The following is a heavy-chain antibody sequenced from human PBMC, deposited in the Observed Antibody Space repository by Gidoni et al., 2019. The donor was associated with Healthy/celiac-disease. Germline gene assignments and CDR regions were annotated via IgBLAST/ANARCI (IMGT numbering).Heavy chain of an antibody. J-gene: IGHJ6*02. D-gene: IGHD3-10*01. Sequence: QVQLQQWGAGLLKPSETLSLTCAVYGGSFSGYYWSWIRQPPGKGLEWIGEINHSGSTNYNPSLKSRVTISVDTSKNQFSLKLSSVTAADTAVYYCARGKGIGLVFGVYYYYGMDVWGQGTTVTVSS. CDR3: ARGKGIGLVFGVYYYYGMDV. CDR1: GGSFSGYY. CDR2: INHSGST. V-gene: IGHV4-34*01.